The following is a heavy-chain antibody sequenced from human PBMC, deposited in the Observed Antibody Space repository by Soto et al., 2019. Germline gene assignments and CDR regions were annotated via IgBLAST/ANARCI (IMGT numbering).Heavy chain of an antibody. CDR2: TGYTSKWYN. CDR3: ARGKYSAFDY. CDR1: GDSISTNNVA. V-gene: IGHV6-1*01. D-gene: IGHD5-18*01. J-gene: IGHJ4*02. Sequence: QVQLQQSGPGLVKPSQTLSLTCAISGDSISTNNVAWNWIRQSPSGGLEWLGRTGYTSKWYNDCAVSVRSRITITPGTSKNHFSLQLNSVTLDDTAVYYCARGKYSAFDYWGQGTLVTVSS.